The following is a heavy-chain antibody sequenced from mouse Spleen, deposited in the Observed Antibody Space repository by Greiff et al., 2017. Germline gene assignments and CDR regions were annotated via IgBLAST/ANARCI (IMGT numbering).Heavy chain of an antibody. J-gene: IGHJ4*01. Sequence: VKLVESGPELVKPGASVKISCKASGYAFSSSWMNWVKQRPGKGLEWIGRIYPGDGDTNYNGKFKGKATLTADKSSSTAYMQLSSLTSEDSAVYFCARSYDYDGAMDYWGQGTSVTVSS. V-gene: IGHV1-82*01. CDR2: IYPGDGDT. CDR3: ARSYDYDGAMDY. D-gene: IGHD2-4*01. CDR1: GYAFSSSW.